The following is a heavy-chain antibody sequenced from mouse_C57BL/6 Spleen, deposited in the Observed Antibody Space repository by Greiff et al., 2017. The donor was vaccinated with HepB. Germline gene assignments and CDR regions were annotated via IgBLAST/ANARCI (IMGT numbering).Heavy chain of an antibody. J-gene: IGHJ2*01. Sequence: QVQLQQPGAELVKPGASVKLSCKASGYTFTSYWMQWVKQRPGQGLEWIGEIDPSDSYTNYNQKFKGKATLTVDTSSSTAYMQLSSLTSEDSAVYYCARSPTTVVARDYWGQGTTLTVSS. CDR1: GYTFTSYW. CDR2: IDPSDSYT. V-gene: IGHV1-50*01. CDR3: ARSPTTVVARDY. D-gene: IGHD1-1*01.